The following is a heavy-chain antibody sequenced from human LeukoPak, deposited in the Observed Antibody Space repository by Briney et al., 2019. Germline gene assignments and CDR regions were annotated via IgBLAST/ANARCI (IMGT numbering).Heavy chain of an antibody. D-gene: IGHD3-10*01. J-gene: IGHJ4*02. V-gene: IGHV1-69*01. CDR3: ALFTYGSGSYYN. Sequence: SVKVPCKASGGTFSSYAISWVRQAPGQGLEWMGGIIPIFGTANYAQKFQGRVTITADESTSTAYMELSSLRSEDTAVYYCALFTYGSGSYYNWGQGTLVTVSS. CDR2: IIPIFGTA. CDR1: GGTFSSYA.